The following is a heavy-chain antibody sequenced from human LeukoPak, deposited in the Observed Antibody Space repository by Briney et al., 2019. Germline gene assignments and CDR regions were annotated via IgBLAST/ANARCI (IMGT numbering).Heavy chain of an antibody. J-gene: IGHJ4*02. CDR1: EFTFSGYW. CDR2: INQDGSEK. Sequence: GGSLRLSCAASEFTFSGYWMNWVRQAPGKGPEWVANINQDGSEKHYVDSVKGRFTISRDNAKNSLYLQVNSLRSEDTALYYCAAGAGIIRYWGQGTLVTVSS. V-gene: IGHV3-7*03. D-gene: IGHD3-10*01. CDR3: AAGAGIIRY.